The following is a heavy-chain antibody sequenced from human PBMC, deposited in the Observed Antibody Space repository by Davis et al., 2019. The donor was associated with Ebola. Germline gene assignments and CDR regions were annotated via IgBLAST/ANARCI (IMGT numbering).Heavy chain of an antibody. Sequence: PGGSLRLSCAASGFTFSSYWMSWVRQAPGKGLEWVANIKQDGSEKYYVDSVKGRFTISRDNAKNSLYLQMNSLRAEDTAVYYCARDTVDTAMVYVYYFDYWGQGTLVTVSS. V-gene: IGHV3-7*03. D-gene: IGHD5-18*01. CDR2: IKQDGSEK. J-gene: IGHJ4*02. CDR1: GFTFSSYW. CDR3: ARDTVDTAMVYVYYFDY.